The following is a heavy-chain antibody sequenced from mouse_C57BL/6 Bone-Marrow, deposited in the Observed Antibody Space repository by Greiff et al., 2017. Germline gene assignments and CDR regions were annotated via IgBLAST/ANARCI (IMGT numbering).Heavy chain of an antibody. V-gene: IGHV5-4*03. D-gene: IGHD2-1*01. CDR2: ISDGGSYT. CDR3: ARGGWYYYFDY. CDR1: GFTFSSYA. Sequence: DVMLVESGGGLVKPGGSLKLSCAASGFTFSSYAMSWVRQTPEKRLEWVATISDGGSYTYYPDNVKGRFTISRDNAKNNLYLQMSHLKSEDTAMYYCARGGWYYYFDYWGQGTTLTVSS. J-gene: IGHJ2*01.